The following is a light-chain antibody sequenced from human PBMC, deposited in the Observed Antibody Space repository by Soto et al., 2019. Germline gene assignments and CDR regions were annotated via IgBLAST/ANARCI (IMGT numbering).Light chain of an antibody. CDR3: SSYTRSSTYV. J-gene: IGLJ1*01. V-gene: IGLV2-14*01. CDR1: SSDVGGYNY. Sequence: QSVLTQPASVSGSPGQSITISCTGTSSDVGGYNYVSWYQQHPGKAPKLMIYDVSNRPSGVSNRFSGSKSGNTASLTISGLQAEDEADYYCSSYTRSSTYVVRTGTKVTVL. CDR2: DVS.